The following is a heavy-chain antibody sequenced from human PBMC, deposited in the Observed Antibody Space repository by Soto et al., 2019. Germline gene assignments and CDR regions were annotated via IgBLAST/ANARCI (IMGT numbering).Heavy chain of an antibody. J-gene: IGHJ4*02. V-gene: IGHV3-9*01. D-gene: IGHD4-17*01. CDR1: GFTFDDYA. CDR2: ISWNSGNL. CDR3: AKGASTTVSAFNDY. Sequence: GGSLRLSCAASGFTFDDYAMHWVRQGPGKGLEWVSSISWNSGNLGYADSVKGRFTISRDNAKNSLYLQMNSLRGEDTALYYCAKGASTTVSAFNDYWGRGTLVTVSS.